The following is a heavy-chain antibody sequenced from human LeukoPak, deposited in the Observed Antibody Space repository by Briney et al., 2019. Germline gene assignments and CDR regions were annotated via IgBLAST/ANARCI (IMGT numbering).Heavy chain of an antibody. Sequence: GGPLRLSCAASGFTLSSSAMSWVRQAPGKGLEWVSVMTEGGATYYADSVRGRFTISRDNAKNSLYLQMNSLRAEDTAVYYCARDYGDYVVDYWGQGTLVTVSS. D-gene: IGHD4-17*01. V-gene: IGHV3-23*01. CDR3: ARDYGDYVVDY. J-gene: IGHJ4*02. CDR1: GFTLSSSA. CDR2: MTEGGAT.